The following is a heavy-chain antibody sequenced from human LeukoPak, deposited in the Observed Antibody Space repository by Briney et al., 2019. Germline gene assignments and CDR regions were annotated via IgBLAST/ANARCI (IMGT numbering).Heavy chain of an antibody. CDR1: GGSTSSYY. Sequence: SETLSLTCTVSGGSTSSYYWSWIRQPAGKGLEWIGRIYTSGSTNYNPSPKSRVTMSVDTSKNQFSLKLSSVTAADTAVYYCARDNYYYYYGMDVWGQGTTVTVSS. J-gene: IGHJ6*02. V-gene: IGHV4-4*07. CDR3: ARDNYYYYYGMDV. CDR2: IYTSGST.